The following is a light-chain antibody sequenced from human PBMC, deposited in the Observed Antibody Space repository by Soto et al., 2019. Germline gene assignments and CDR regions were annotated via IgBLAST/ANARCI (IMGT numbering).Light chain of an antibody. J-gene: IGKJ2*01. Sequence: EIVLTQSPGTLSLSPGERATLSCRASQSITSSYLAWYQQKPGQAPRLLIYGASRRATDIPDRFSGSGSGTEFTLTISSLQSEDFAVYYCQQYNNWPPYTFGQGTKVEIK. CDR2: GAS. V-gene: IGKV3-20*01. CDR1: QSITSSY. CDR3: QQYNNWPPYT.